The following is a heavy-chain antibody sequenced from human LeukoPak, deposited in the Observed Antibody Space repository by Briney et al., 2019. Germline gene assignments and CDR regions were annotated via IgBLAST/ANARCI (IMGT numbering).Heavy chain of an antibody. CDR1: GFTFSNYN. CDR3: ARGQVWYQLLYDYFDY. J-gene: IGHJ4*02. CDR2: FLSSSSYI. D-gene: IGHD2-2*02. Sequence: GGSLRLSCAASGFTFSNYNMNWVRQAPGKGLEWVSSFLSSSSYIYYADSVKGRFTISRDNAKNSLYLQMNSLRAEDTAVYYCARGQVWYQLLYDYFDYWGQGALVTVSS. V-gene: IGHV3-21*01.